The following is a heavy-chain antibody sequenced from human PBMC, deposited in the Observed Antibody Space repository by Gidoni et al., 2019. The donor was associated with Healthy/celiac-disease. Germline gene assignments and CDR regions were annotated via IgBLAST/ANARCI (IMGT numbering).Heavy chain of an antibody. J-gene: IGHJ6*02. D-gene: IGHD2-21*02. CDR1: GFTFSSYG. Sequence: QVQLVESGGGVVQPGRSLSLSCAASGFTFSSYGMHWVRQAPGKGLEWVAVISYDGSNKYYADSVKGRFTISRDNSKNTLYLQMNSLRAEDTAVYYCAKDLTVVVTDYGMDVWGQGTTVTVSS. CDR2: ISYDGSNK. V-gene: IGHV3-30*18. CDR3: AKDLTVVVTDYGMDV.